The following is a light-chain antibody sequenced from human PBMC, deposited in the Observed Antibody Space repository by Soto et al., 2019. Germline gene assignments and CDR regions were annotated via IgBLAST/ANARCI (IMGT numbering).Light chain of an antibody. Sequence: DIQMTQAPSSPSASVGDRVTITCRASQPIDTSLNWYQQKPGNAPRLLIYAASSLQSGVPLRFSGSGSGTDFTLTISSLQPEDFATYYCQQSYSSPFTFGPGNTVDI. J-gene: IGKJ3*01. V-gene: IGKV1-39*01. CDR1: QPIDTS. CDR2: AAS. CDR3: QQSYSSPFT.